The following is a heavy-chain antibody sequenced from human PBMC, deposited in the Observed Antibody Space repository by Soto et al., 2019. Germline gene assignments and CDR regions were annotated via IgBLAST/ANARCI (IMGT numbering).Heavy chain of an antibody. D-gene: IGHD1-26*01. CDR2: IKSKTDGGTP. J-gene: IGHJ4*02. CDR3: TTLTGSYPPTIDY. V-gene: IGHV3-15*01. CDR1: GFTFNNAW. Sequence: EVQLVESGGGLVKPGGSLRLSCAASGFTFNNAWMSWVRQAPGEGLEWVGRIKSKTDGGTPDYAAPVKGRFTISRDDSKTTLYLQMNSLKTEDTAVYYCTTLTGSYPPTIDYWGQGTLVTVSS.